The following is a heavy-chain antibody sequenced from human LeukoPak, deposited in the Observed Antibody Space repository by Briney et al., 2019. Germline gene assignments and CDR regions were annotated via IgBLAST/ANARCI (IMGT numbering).Heavy chain of an antibody. D-gene: IGHD6-6*01. CDR3: DPHDSSSHF. J-gene: IGHJ4*02. Sequence: PGGSLRLSCAASGFILSSYAMHWVRQAPGKGLEWVAFISSDGSNKYYADSVKGRFTISRDNSKNTLYLQMNSLGDEDTAVYYCDPHDSSSHFWGQGTLVTVSS. CDR1: GFILSSYA. V-gene: IGHV3-30-3*01. CDR2: ISSDGSNK.